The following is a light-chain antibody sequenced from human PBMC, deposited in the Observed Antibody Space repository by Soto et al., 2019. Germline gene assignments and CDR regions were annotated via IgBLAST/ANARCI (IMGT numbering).Light chain of an antibody. V-gene: IGKV1-39*01. CDR2: AAS. CDR1: QSISSY. J-gene: IGKJ2*02. CDR3: QQRYSNPGT. Sequence: DIQMTQSPSSLSASVGDRVTITCRASQSISSYLNWYQQKPGKAPKILIYAASSLQSEVPSSFSRSGSSTDLTLIIIRLQNKDLLSYYCQQRYSNPGTFGKGIKLEIK.